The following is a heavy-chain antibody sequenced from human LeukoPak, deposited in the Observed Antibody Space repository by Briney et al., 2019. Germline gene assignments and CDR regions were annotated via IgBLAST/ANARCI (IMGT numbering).Heavy chain of an antibody. D-gene: IGHD6-13*01. Sequence: PSETLSLTCTVSGGSISSYYWSWIRQPPGKGLEWIGYIYYSGSTNYNPSLKSRVTISVDTSKNQFSLRLSSVTAADTAVYYCARGDIAAAGTAYYYYYYMDVWGKGTTVTVSS. CDR1: GGSISSYY. CDR3: ARGDIAAAGTAYYYYYYMDV. J-gene: IGHJ6*03. CDR2: IYYSGST. V-gene: IGHV4-59*01.